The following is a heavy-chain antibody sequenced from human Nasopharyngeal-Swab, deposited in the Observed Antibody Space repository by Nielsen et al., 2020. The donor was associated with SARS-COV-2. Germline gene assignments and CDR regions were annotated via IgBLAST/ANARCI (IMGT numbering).Heavy chain of an antibody. V-gene: IGHV1-69*01. CDR2: IIPIFGTA. D-gene: IGHD2-2*01. J-gene: IGHJ5*02. CDR3: ARDLGCSSTNCYEGNWFDP. Sequence: WVRQAPGQGLEWMGGIIPIFGTANYAQKFQGRVTITADESTSTAYMELSSLRSEDTAVYYCARDLGCSSTNCYEGNWFDPWGQGTLVTVSS.